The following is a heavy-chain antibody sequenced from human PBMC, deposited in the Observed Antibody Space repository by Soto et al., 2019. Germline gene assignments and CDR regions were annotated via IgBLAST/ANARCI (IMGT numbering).Heavy chain of an antibody. D-gene: IGHD1-26*01. Sequence: SETLSLTCTVSGGSISSYYWSWIRQPPGKGLEWIGYIYYSGSTNYNPSLKSRVTISVDTSKNQFSLKLSSVTAADTAVYYCGRARGRSRDYYYGMDVWGQGTTVTVSS. J-gene: IGHJ6*02. CDR3: GRARGRSRDYYYGMDV. CDR2: IYYSGST. V-gene: IGHV4-59*01. CDR1: GGSISSYY.